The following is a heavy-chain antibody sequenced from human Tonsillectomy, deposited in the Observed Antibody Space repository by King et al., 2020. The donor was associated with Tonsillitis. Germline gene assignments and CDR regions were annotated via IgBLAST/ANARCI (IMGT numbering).Heavy chain of an antibody. V-gene: IGHV1-2*02. CDR3: VRENWYYDY. Sequence: QLVQSGAEVKKPGASVKVSCQASGYTFTDYHMHWVRQAPGQVLEWMGWIYPNDGDTYYAQKVQGRITLTRDTSIKSLYMELRRLTSDDTALYYCVRENWYYDYWGQGTLVTVSS. CDR1: GYTFTDYH. D-gene: IGHD1-1*01. J-gene: IGHJ4*02. CDR2: IYPNDGDT.